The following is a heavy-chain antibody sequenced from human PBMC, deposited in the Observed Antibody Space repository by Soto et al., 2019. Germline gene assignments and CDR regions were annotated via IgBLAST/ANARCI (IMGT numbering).Heavy chain of an antibody. CDR3: ARDGVVDRYYYGMDV. CDR2: ISSSSSYI. D-gene: IGHD3-3*01. Sequence: EVQLVESGGGLVKPGGSLRLSCAASGFTFSSYSMNWVRQAPGKGLEWVSSISSSSSYIYYADSVKGRFTISRENAKNSLYLQMNSLRAEDTAVYYCARDGVVDRYYYGMDVWGQGTTVTVSS. CDR1: GFTFSSYS. V-gene: IGHV3-21*01. J-gene: IGHJ6*02.